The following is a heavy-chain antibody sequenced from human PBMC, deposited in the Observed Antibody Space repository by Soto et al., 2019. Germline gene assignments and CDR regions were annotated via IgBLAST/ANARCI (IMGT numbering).Heavy chain of an antibody. CDR3: ARVRGWEVI. CDR1: GFTFSDYY. V-gene: IGHV3-11*06. D-gene: IGHD1-26*01. J-gene: IGHJ6*02. CDR2: ISGSGDYT. Sequence: QVQLVDSGGGLVKPGGSLRLSCAASGFTFSDYYMNWVRQAPGKGLEWVSFISGSGDYTYYADSVKGRFTISRDNARNSLYLQMNSLRAEDTAGYYCARVRGWEVIWGQGTTVTVSS.